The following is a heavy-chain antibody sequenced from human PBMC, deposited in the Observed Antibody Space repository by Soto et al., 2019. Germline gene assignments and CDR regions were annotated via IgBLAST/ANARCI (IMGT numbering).Heavy chain of an antibody. CDR1: GYTFTSYV. V-gene: IGHV1-18*01. Sequence: VQLVQSGAEVKKPWASVKVSCKASGYTFTSYVISWVPQAPGQGLEGMGWLSDYNGNRNYAQMLQGRVTMTTDTYTSTAYMERRSRSYDDTDVYYCARTPLGKWNDGGDLWGRGTLVTVAS. CDR2: LSDYNGNR. CDR3: ARTPLGKWNDGGDL. D-gene: IGHD1-20*01. J-gene: IGHJ2*01.